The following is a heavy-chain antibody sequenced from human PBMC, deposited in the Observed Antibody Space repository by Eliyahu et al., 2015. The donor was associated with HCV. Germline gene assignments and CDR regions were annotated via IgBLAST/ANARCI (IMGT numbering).Heavy chain of an antibody. CDR2: IDPSDSYT. J-gene: IGHJ6*02. CDR1: GYSFTSYW. D-gene: IGHD4-11*01. Sequence: EVQLVQSGAEVKKPGESLRISCKGSGYSFTSYWISWVRXXPGKGLEWMGRIDPSDSYTNYSPSFQGHVTISADKSISTAYLQWSSLKASDTAMYYCARLTDYSNYLGLTPLYYYYYGMDVWGQGTTVTVSS. V-gene: IGHV5-10-1*03. CDR3: ARLTDYSNYLGLTPLYYYYYGMDV.